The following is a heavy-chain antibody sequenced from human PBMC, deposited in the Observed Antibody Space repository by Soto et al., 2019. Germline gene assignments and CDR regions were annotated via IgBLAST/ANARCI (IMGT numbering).Heavy chain of an antibody. CDR2: IRSSGHT. V-gene: IGHV3-11*06. J-gene: IGHJ4*02. CDR3: ARVDPGMDQWLAIDY. CDR1: GFTFSDYY. D-gene: IGHD6-19*01. Sequence: SLRLSCAASGFTFSDYYMNWIRQAPGKGLEWVSYIRSSGHTNYADSVKGRFAISRDNAKNSLYLQMNSLRVEDTAVYYCARVDPGMDQWLAIDYWGQGTLVTASS.